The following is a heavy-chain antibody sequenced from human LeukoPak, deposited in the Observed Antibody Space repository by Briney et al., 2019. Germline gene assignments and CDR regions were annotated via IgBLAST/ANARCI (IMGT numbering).Heavy chain of an antibody. CDR3: ARDFTIVSSGPPQRTSYYYGMDV. J-gene: IGHJ6*02. D-gene: IGHD3-10*01. CDR1: GFTFSSYA. CDR2: ISYDGSNK. V-gene: IGHV3-30-3*01. Sequence: PGGSLRLSCAASGFTFSSYAMHWVRQAPGKGLEWVAVISYDGSNKYYADSVKGRFTISRDNSKNTLYLQMNSLRAEDTAVYYCARDFTIVSSGPPQRTSYYYGMDVWGQGTTVTVSS.